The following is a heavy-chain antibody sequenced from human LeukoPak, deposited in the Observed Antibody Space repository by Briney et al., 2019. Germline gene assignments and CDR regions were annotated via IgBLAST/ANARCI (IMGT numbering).Heavy chain of an antibody. CDR3: ARELYRGAGDY. CDR1: GFTFSSYA. CDR2: ISSSSSTI. J-gene: IGHJ4*02. Sequence: GSLRLSCAASGFTFSSYAMSWVRQAPGKGLEWVSYISSSSSTIYYADSVKGRFTISRDNAKNSLYLQMNSLRAEDTAVYYCARELYRGAGDYWGQGTLVTVSS. V-gene: IGHV3-48*01. D-gene: IGHD1-26*01.